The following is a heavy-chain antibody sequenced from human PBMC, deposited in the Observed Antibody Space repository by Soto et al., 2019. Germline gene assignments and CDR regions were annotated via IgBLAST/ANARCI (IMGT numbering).Heavy chain of an antibody. V-gene: IGHV3-21*06. J-gene: IGHJ4*02. Sequence: EVHLVEAGGGLVKPGESQTLSCAASGFTFGSFTLNWVRQAPGKGLEWVSSISSSSAYIYYAESVKGRFTISRDNARSTLYLQMNSLRLDDTAVYFCARDGLTFGGDWGQGTLVAVSS. CDR2: ISSSSAYI. D-gene: IGHD3-16*01. CDR3: ARDGLTFGGD. CDR1: GFTFGSFT.